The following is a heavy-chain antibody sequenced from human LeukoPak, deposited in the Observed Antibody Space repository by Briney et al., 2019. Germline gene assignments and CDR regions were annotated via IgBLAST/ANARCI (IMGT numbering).Heavy chain of an antibody. CDR1: GGSISSSNW. D-gene: IGHD6-19*01. CDR2: IYHSGST. CDR3: ARASYSSGWADGMDV. J-gene: IGHJ6*02. V-gene: IGHV4-4*02. Sequence: SSETLSLTCAVSGGSISSSNWWSWVRQPPGKGLEWIGEIYHSGSTNYNPSLKSRVTISVDKSENQFSLKLSSVTAADTAVYYCARASYSSGWADGMDVWGQGTTVTVSS.